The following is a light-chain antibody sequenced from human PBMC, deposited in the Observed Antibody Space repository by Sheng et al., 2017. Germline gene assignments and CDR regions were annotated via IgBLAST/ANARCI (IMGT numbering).Light chain of an antibody. Sequence: QSVVTQPPSASVTPGQRVTISCSGSSSNIGTNTVSWYQHLPGTAPKLLIYSDNQLPSGVPDRFSGSKSGTSASLAISGLQSDDEADYYCAAWDDSLKVGGGTKLTVL. CDR1: SSNIGTNT. CDR3: AAWDDSLK. J-gene: IGLJ2*01. V-gene: IGLV1-44*01. CDR2: SDN.